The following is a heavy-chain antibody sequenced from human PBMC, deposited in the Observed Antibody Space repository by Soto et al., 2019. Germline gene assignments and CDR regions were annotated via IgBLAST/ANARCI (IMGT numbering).Heavy chain of an antibody. CDR3: ARLVGATNGGAFDI. CDR2: INAGRGNT. V-gene: IGHV1-3*01. CDR1: GYTLTSYA. Sequence: SVKGSCKASGYTLTSYAIHWGRLAPGQRLEWMGWINAGRGNTKYSQKFQGRVTITRDTSASTAYMELRSLRSDDTAVYYCARLVGATNGGAFDIWGQGTMVSVSS. D-gene: IGHD1-26*01. J-gene: IGHJ3*02.